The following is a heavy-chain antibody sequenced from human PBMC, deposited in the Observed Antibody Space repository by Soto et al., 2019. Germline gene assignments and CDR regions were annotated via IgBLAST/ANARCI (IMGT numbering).Heavy chain of an antibody. V-gene: IGHV1-46*01. J-gene: IGHJ6*02. Sequence: ASVKVSCKASGYTFTSYYMHWVRQVPGQGLEWMGTINPSGGSTSYAQKFQGRVTMTRDTSTSTVYMELSSLRSEDTAVYYCARVCGAAADDYYYYYGMDVWGQGTTVTVSS. CDR1: GYTFTSYY. CDR3: ARVCGAAADDYYYYYGMDV. D-gene: IGHD6-13*01. CDR2: INPSGGST.